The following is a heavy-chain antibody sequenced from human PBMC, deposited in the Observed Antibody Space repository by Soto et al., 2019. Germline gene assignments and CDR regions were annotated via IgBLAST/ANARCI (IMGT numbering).Heavy chain of an antibody. CDR3: ARGGPGIAAAGTSFNWFDP. CDR2: INHSGST. J-gene: IGHJ5*02. Sequence: GCSWCRIRQPPGKGLEWIGEINHSGSTNYNPSLKSRVTISVDTSKNQFSLKLSSVTAADTAVYYCARGGPGIAAAGTSFNWFDPWGQGTLVTVSS. V-gene: IGHV4-34*01. CDR1: GCS. D-gene: IGHD6-13*01.